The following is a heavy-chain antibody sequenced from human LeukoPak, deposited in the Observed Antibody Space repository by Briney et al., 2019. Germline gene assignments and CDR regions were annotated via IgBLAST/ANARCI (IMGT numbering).Heavy chain of an antibody. CDR1: GFTFSSYA. J-gene: IGHJ4*02. CDR2: ISGSGGST. D-gene: IGHD3-16*01. V-gene: IGHV3-23*01. CDR3: AKDTYSAKISLWGD. Sequence: PGGSLRLSCAASGFTFSSYAMSWVRQAPGKGLEWASAISGSGGSTYYADSVKGRFTISRNKSKNTLYLQMNSLRAEDTAVFYCAKDTYSAKISLWGDWGQGTLVTVSS.